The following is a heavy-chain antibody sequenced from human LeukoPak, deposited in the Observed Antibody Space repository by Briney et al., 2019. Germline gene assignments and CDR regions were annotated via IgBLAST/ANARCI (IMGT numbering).Heavy chain of an antibody. D-gene: IGHD6-13*01. V-gene: IGHV3-23*01. CDR1: GFTFSSYA. J-gene: IGHJ6*02. CDR2: ISGSGGRT. Sequence: GGSLRLSCAASGFTFSSYAMSWVRQAPGKGLEWVSAISGSGGRTYYADSVKGRFTISRDNSKNTLYLQMNSLRAEDTAVYYCAKGGRAAADHYYYGMDVWGQGTTVTVSS. CDR3: AKGGRAAADHYYYGMDV.